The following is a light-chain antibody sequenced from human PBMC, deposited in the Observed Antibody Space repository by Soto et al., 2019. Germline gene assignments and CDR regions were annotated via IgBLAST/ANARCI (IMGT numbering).Light chain of an antibody. CDR2: DAS. CDR1: QSVSEF. J-gene: IGKJ4*01. V-gene: IGKV3-11*01. Sequence: EVVLTQSPATLSLSPGERATLSCRASQSVSEFLAWYQQKPGQAPRLLIYDASNRATGIPARFSGSGSGTDFTLTINSLHPEDFATYYCQQSFSEPPLSFGGGTRVEVK. CDR3: QQSFSEPPLS.